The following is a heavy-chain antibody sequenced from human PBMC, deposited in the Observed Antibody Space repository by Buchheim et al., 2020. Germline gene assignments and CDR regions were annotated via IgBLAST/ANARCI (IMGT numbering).Heavy chain of an antibody. Sequence: EVQLVESGGGLVKPGGSLRLSCAASGFTFSSYSMNWVRQAPGKGLEWVSSISSSSSYIYYADSVKGRFTISRDNAKNSLYLQMNSLRAEDTAVYYCARFLVRGGTLLVYGMDVWGQGTT. CDR1: GFTFSSYS. CDR2: ISSSSSYI. CDR3: ARFLVRGGTLLVYGMDV. V-gene: IGHV3-21*01. J-gene: IGHJ6*02. D-gene: IGHD3-10*01.